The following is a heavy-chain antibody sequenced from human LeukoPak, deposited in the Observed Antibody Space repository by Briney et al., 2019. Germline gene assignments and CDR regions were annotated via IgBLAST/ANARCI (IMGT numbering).Heavy chain of an antibody. CDR3: ARDREDCSSTSCYGIRFDP. J-gene: IGHJ5*02. CDR2: IYYSGST. D-gene: IGHD2-2*01. V-gene: IGHV4-59*12. CDR1: GGSISSYY. Sequence: SETLSLTCTVSGGSISSYYWSWIRQPPGKGLEWIGYIYYSGSTNYNPSLKSRVTISVDTSKNQFSLKLSSVTAADTAVYYCARDREDCSSTSCYGIRFDPWGQGTLVTVSS.